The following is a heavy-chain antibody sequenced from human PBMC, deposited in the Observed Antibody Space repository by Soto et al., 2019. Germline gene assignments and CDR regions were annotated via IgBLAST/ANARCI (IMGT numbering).Heavy chain of an antibody. V-gene: IGHV4-38-2*01. CDR2: IDYSGGT. J-gene: IGHJ5*02. D-gene: IGHD3-10*01. CDR3: ARRTPLYASESSRFDP. Sequence: SETLSLTCAVSGYSISSGYYWGWIRQPPGKGLEWVGTIDYSGGTTYNPSLESRVTISVDTSKNQFSLRLSFVTAADTAVYYCARRTPLYASESSRFDPWGQGALVTVSS. CDR1: GYSISSGYY.